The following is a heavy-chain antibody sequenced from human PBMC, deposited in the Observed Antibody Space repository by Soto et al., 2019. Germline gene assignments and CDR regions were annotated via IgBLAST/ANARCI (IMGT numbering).Heavy chain of an antibody. D-gene: IGHD3-3*01. Sequence: SQTLSLTCAISGDSVSSNSAAWNWIRQSPSRGLEWLGRTYYRSKWYNDYAVSVKSRITINPDTSKNQFSLQLNSVTPEDTAVYYCARAFKEVDFWSGDYYYGMDVWGQGTTVTVS. V-gene: IGHV6-1*01. CDR3: ARAFKEVDFWSGDYYYGMDV. J-gene: IGHJ6*02. CDR1: GDSVSSNSAA. CDR2: TYYRSKWYN.